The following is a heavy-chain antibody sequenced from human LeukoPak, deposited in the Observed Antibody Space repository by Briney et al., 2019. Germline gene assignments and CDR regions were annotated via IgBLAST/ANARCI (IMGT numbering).Heavy chain of an antibody. Sequence: SETLSLTCTVSGGSISSGSYYWSWIRQPAGKGLEWIGRIYTSGSTNYNPSLKSRVTISVDTSKNQFSLKLSSVTAADTAVYYCARDPTTNWFDPWGQGTLVTVSS. D-gene: IGHD4-17*01. V-gene: IGHV4-61*02. CDR1: GGSISSGSYY. CDR2: IYTSGST. J-gene: IGHJ5*02. CDR3: ARDPTTNWFDP.